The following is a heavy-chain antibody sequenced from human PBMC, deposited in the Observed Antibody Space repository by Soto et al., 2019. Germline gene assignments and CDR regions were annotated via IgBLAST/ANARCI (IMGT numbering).Heavy chain of an antibody. D-gene: IGHD6-13*01. J-gene: IGHJ4*02. CDR3: ATVRHSTSWYHY. Sequence: VSVKGAWKAAGYSLTGYYVHWLRQAPGQGLEWMGIISPSGGSSSYAQKFQGRVTMTRDTFTSTVYMELSSLRSEGTALFYCATVRHSTSWYHYWGQGTLVTVSS. V-gene: IGHV1-46*01. CDR2: ISPSGGSS. CDR1: GYSLTGYY.